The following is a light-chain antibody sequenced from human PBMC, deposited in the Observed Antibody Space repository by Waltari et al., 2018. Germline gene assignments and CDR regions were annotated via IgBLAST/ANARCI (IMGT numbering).Light chain of an antibody. Sequence: QLVLTQSPSASASLGASVKLTCTLRSGHSNYAIAWHQQQPEKGPRYLMKLNSDGTHNKGDGFPDRFSGSSSGAERYLTISSLQSEDEADYYCQTWGTGIRVFGGGTKLTVL. CDR2: LNSDGTH. CDR3: QTWGTGIRV. V-gene: IGLV4-69*01. J-gene: IGLJ3*02. CDR1: SGHSNYA.